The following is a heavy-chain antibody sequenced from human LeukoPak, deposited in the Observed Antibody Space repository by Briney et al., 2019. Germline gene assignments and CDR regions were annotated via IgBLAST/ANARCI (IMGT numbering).Heavy chain of an antibody. CDR3: ARATPWNCCPFDY. CDR1: GGSFSGYY. J-gene: IGHJ4*02. CDR2: INHSGST. Sequence: SETLSLTCAVYGGSFSGYYWSWIRQPPGKGLEWIGEINHSGSTNYNPSLKSRVTISVDTSKNQFSLKLSSVTAADTAVYYCARATPWNCCPFDYWGQGTLVTVSS. D-gene: IGHD1-7*01. V-gene: IGHV4-34*01.